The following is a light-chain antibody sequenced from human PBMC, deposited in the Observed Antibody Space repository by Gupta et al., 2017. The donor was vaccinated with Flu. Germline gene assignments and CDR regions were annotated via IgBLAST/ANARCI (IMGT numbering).Light chain of an antibody. CDR2: KAS. CDR3: QQYYNYWT. CDR1: QYISSS. J-gene: IGKJ1*01. Sequence: QMTQSPSTLSASVGDTVTITCRARQYISSSLAWYQQKPGKAPKLLIFKASTLLSDVPSRFGGGGSGTEFTLTISSLQPDDFATYYCQQYYNYWTFGQGTKVEIK. V-gene: IGKV1-5*03.